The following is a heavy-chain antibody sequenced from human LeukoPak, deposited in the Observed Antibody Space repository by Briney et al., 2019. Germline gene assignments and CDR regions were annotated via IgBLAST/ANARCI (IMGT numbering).Heavy chain of an antibody. D-gene: IGHD6-13*01. V-gene: IGHV3-30*18. J-gene: IGHJ4*02. CDR2: ISYDGRNK. CDR3: AKGDSSSWQLDY. Sequence: GGSLRLSCAASRFTFSSYGMHSVRQAPGNGLEWVAVISYDGRNKNYADSVKGRFTISRDNSKNTLYLQMNSLRVEDTAVYYCAKGDSSSWQLDYWGQGTLVTVSS. CDR1: RFTFSSYG.